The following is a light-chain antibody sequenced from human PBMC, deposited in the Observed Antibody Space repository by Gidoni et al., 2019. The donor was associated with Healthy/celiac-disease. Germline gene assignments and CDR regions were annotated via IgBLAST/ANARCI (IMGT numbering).Light chain of an antibody. Sequence: DIQMTQSPSSLSASVGDRVTITCRASQSISSYLNWYQQKPGKAPKLLIYAASSLQSWVPSRFSSSGSGTDFTLTISSLQPEDFATYYCQQSYRTHRAFGQGTRLEIK. CDR3: QQSYRTHRA. V-gene: IGKV1-39*01. CDR2: AAS. CDR1: QSISSY. J-gene: IGKJ5*01.